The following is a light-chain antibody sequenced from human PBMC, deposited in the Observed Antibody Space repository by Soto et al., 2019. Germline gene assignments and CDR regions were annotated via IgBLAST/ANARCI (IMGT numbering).Light chain of an antibody. J-gene: IGLJ2*01. CDR3: QSYDSSLSGYVV. V-gene: IGLV1-40*01. Sequence: QLVLTQPPSVSGAPGQRVTISCTGSSSNIGAGYDVHWYQQLPGTAPNLLIYGNSNRPSGVPDRFSGSKSGTSASLAITGLQAEDEADYYCQSYDSSLSGYVVFGGGTKLTVL. CDR1: SSNIGAGYD. CDR2: GNS.